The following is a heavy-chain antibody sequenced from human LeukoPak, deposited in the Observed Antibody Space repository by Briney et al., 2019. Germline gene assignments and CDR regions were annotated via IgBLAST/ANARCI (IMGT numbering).Heavy chain of an antibody. Sequence: SETLSLTCAVYGGSFSGYYWSWIRQPPGKGLEWIGEINHSGSTNYNTSLKSRVTISVDTSKNQFSLKLSSVTAADTAVYYCARGKGAAALGLRDYWGQGTLVTVSS. J-gene: IGHJ4*02. CDR2: INHSGST. CDR1: GGSFSGYY. CDR3: ARGKGAAALGLRDY. V-gene: IGHV4-34*01. D-gene: IGHD6-13*01.